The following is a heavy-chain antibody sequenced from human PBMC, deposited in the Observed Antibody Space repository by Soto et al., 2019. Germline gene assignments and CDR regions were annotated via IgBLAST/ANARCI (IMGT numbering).Heavy chain of an antibody. V-gene: IGHV3-73*01. CDR2: IRSKANSYAT. Sequence: GGSLRLSCAASGFTFSGSAMHWVRQASGKGLEWVGRIRSKANSYATAYAASVKGRFTISRDDSKNTAYLQMNSLKTEDTAVYYCTTMPGAVDYWGQGTLVTVSS. J-gene: IGHJ4*02. CDR1: GFTFSGSA. D-gene: IGHD2-2*01. CDR3: TTMPGAVDY.